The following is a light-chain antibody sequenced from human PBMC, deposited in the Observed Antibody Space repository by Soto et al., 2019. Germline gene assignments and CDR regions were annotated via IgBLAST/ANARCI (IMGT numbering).Light chain of an antibody. CDR2: RAS. CDR1: QSISTY. V-gene: IGKV1-39*01. Sequence: DIQMTQSPSSLSASVGDRVTISCRASQSISTYLNWYQQKPGTAPRLLIYRASSLQSGVPSRFSGSGSGTDFTLTISSLQPEDFATYYCQQSYSTPPTFGQGTTVDIK. CDR3: QQSYSTPPT. J-gene: IGKJ1*01.